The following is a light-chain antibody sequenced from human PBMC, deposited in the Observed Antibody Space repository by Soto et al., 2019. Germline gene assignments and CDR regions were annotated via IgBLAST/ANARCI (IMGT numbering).Light chain of an antibody. V-gene: IGKV1-9*01. CDR3: QQLNSYPLIG. CDR2: AAS. J-gene: IGKJ5*01. Sequence: DIQMTQSPSSVSAFVGESVTITCHASQRISSYLAWYQQKPGKAPKLLIYAASTLQSGVPSRFSGSGSGTDFTLTISSLQPEDFATYYCQQLNSYPLIGFGQGTRLEIK. CDR1: QRISSY.